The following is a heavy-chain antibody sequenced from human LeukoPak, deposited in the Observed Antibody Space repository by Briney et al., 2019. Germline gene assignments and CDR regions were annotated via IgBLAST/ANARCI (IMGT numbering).Heavy chain of an antibody. Sequence: GGSLRLSCAVSGFTISNYGMSWVRQAPGKGLEWVSAISLSGDTEYYADSVKGRFTISRDNAKNSLYLQMNSLRAEDTAVYYCARDERGGYSYGLGFDYWGQGTLVTVSS. CDR1: GFTISNYG. V-gene: IGHV3-48*04. CDR2: ISLSGDTE. D-gene: IGHD5-18*01. J-gene: IGHJ4*02. CDR3: ARDERGGYSYGLGFDY.